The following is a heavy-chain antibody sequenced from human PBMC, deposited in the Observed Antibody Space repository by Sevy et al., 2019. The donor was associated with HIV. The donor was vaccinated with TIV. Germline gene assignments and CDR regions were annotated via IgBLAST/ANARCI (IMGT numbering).Heavy chain of an antibody. Sequence: GGSLRLSCAASGFTFSDYYMTWIRQAPGKGLEWISYISSRRSYTNYANSVKGRFTISRDNAKNSLYLQMNSLRAEDAAVYYCARCRVVAADYYFDYWGRGILVTVS. CDR3: ARCRVVAADYYFDY. J-gene: IGHJ4*02. CDR1: GFTFSDYY. V-gene: IGHV3-11*06. CDR2: ISSRRSYT. D-gene: IGHD1-26*01.